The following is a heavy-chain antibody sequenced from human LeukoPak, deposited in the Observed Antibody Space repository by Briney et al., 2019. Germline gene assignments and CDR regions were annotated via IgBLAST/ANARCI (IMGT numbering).Heavy chain of an antibody. V-gene: IGHV4-59*01. CDR1: GGSISSYY. Sequence: SETLSLTCTVSGGSISSYYWSWIRQPPGKGLEWIGYIYYSGSTNYNPSLKSRVTISVDTSKNQFSLKLSSVTAADTAVYYCARVPSGVLYFGYWGQGTLVTVSS. D-gene: IGHD2-8*01. J-gene: IGHJ4*02. CDR2: IYYSGST. CDR3: ARVPSGVLYFGY.